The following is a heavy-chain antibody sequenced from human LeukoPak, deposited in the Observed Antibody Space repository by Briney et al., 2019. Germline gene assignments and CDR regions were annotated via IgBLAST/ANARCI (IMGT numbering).Heavy chain of an antibody. CDR2: INWNGGST. V-gene: IGHV3-20*04. Sequence: GGSLSLSCAASGFNFNDYGMRWVRHAPGKGLEWVSGINWNGGSTGYADSVKGRFTISRDNAKNSLYLQMNSLTAEDTAIYYCAREVGGSRAFDVWGQGTMVTVSS. CDR3: AREVGGSRAFDV. J-gene: IGHJ3*01. D-gene: IGHD6-13*01. CDR1: GFNFNDYG.